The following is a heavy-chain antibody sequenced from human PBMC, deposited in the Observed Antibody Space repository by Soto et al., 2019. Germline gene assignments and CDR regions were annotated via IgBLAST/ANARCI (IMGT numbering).Heavy chain of an antibody. J-gene: IGHJ6*02. CDR1: GGTFSSYA. D-gene: IGHD6-6*01. CDR3: ARHQYSSSSGSDYYYGMDV. Sequence: ASVKVSCKASGGTFSSYAISWVRQAPGQGLEWMGGIIPIFGTANYAQKFQGRVTITADESTSTAYMELSSLRSEDTAVYYCARHQYSSSSGSDYYYGMDVWGQGTTVTVSS. V-gene: IGHV1-69*13. CDR2: IIPIFGTA.